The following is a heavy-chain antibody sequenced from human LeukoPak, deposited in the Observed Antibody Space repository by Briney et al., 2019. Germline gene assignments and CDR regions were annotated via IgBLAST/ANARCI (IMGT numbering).Heavy chain of an antibody. Sequence: PGGSLRLSCAASGFTFRSYWMSWVRQAPGKGLEWVSAISGSGGSTYYADSVKGRFTISRDNSKNTLYLQMNSLRAEDTAVYYCQLQRRPFGYWGQGTLVTVSS. CDR1: GFTFRSYW. J-gene: IGHJ4*02. CDR2: ISGSGGST. D-gene: IGHD1-1*01. CDR3: QLQRRPFGY. V-gene: IGHV3-23*01.